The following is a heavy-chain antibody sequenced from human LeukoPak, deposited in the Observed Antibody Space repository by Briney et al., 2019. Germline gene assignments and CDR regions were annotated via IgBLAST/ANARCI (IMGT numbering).Heavy chain of an antibody. V-gene: IGHV1-2*02. CDR1: GYTFTGYY. J-gene: IGHJ3*02. CDR2: INPNSGGT. Sequence: ASVKVSCKASGYTFTGYYMHWVRQAPGQGLEWMGWINPNSGGTNYAQKFQGRVTMTRDTSISTAYMELSRLRSDDTAVYYCARDRIQLWSLDHDAFDIWGQGTTVTVSS. CDR3: ARDRIQLWSLDHDAFDI. D-gene: IGHD5-18*01.